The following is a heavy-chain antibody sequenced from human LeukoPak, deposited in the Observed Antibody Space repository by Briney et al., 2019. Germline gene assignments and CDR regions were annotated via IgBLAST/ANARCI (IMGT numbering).Heavy chain of an antibody. J-gene: IGHJ4*02. CDR1: GFTFGGYG. Sequence: GGSLRLSCAGSGFTFGGYGMHWFRQTPGKGLEWVAVIAYDGSRAFYADSVKGRFTISRDNSKNTMSVQMDDLRAEDTAVYYCTRYNYDHFDYWGRGTLVTVSS. V-gene: IGHV3-33*01. D-gene: IGHD3-22*01. CDR3: TRYNYDHFDY. CDR2: IAYDGSRA.